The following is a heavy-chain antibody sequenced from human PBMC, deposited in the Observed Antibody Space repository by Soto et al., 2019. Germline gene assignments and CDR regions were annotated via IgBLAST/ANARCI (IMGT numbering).Heavy chain of an antibody. Sequence: GESLKISCQASGFNFRLYEMHWVRKAPGKGLEWVSYISSSGLTTYYADFAEGRFTISRDNAKDSLYLHLNSLRVGDTAVYYCARYGTRGDWWGQGTQVTVSS. CDR1: GFNFRLYE. CDR2: ISSSGLTT. CDR3: ARYGTRGDW. V-gene: IGHV3-48*03. D-gene: IGHD3-10*01. J-gene: IGHJ4*02.